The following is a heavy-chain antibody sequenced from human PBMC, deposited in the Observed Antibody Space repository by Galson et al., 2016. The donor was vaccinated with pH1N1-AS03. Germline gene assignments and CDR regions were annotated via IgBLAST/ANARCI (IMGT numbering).Heavy chain of an antibody. Sequence: SLRLSCAASGFTLNNNYMSWVRQAPGKGLEWVSVIYGGGDTFYADSVKGRFTIYRDNSKNTVYLQMNSLRVEDTAVYYCAREPWGSTQGEYWGQGTLVTGSS. J-gene: IGHJ4*02. CDR3: AREPWGSTQGEY. CDR1: GFTLNNNY. D-gene: IGHD3-16*01. V-gene: IGHV3-53*01. CDR2: IYGGGDT.